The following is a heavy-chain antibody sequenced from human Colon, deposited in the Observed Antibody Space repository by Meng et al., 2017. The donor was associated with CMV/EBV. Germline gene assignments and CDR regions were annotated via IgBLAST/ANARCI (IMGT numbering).Heavy chain of an antibody. J-gene: IGHJ4*02. V-gene: IGHV3-30-3*01. Sequence: GESLKISCAASGFTFSRSAIHWVRQAPGKGLERVALISSDGNIKYYADSVKGRFTISRDNSRDTLSLQMNNLRADDTSVYYCARVGDYPGGYYDSWGQGTLVTVSS. CDR3: ARVGDYPGGYYDS. D-gene: IGHD3-10*01. CDR2: ISSDGNIK. CDR1: GFTFSRSA.